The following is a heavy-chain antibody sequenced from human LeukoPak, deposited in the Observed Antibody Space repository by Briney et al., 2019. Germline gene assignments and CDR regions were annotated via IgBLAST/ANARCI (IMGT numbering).Heavy chain of an antibody. CDR3: AREWFWGDFWSDYPYYFDY. CDR2: MYNSGSI. Sequence: PSETLSLTCTVSGGSISSSTHYWGWIRQSPGKGLEWIGSMYNSGSISYNPSLRSRVTITVDTSKNQFSLNFNSVTAAGTAVYYCAREWFWGDFWSDYPYYFDYWGQGTLVTVSS. V-gene: IGHV4-39*07. D-gene: IGHD3-3*01. CDR1: GGSISSSTHY. J-gene: IGHJ4*02.